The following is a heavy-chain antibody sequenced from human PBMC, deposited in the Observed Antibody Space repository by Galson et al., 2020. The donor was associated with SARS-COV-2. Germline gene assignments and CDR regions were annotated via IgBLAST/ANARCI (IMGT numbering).Heavy chain of an antibody. CDR1: GFTVSSNY. Sequence: GESLKISCAASGFTVSSNYMSWVRQAPGKRLEWVSVIYSGGSTYYADSVKGRFTISRDNSKNTLYLQMNSLRAEDTAVYYCARAHYDSSGYYYLSCACDIWGQGTMVTVSS. D-gene: IGHD3-22*01. V-gene: IGHV3-53*01. CDR3: ARAHYDSSGYYYLSCACDI. CDR2: IYSGGST. J-gene: IGHJ3*02.